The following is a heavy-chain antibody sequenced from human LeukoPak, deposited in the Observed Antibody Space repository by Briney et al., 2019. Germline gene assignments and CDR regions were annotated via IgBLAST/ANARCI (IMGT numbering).Heavy chain of an antibody. CDR1: GYTLTSYD. Sequence: GASVKVSCKASGYTLTSYDINWVRQATGQGLEWMGWMNPNSGDTGYARKFQGRVTITRNTSISTAYMELSSLRSDDTAVYYCARDLNPGGYCSSTSCYFDYWGQGTLVTVSS. CDR3: ARDLNPGGYCSSTSCYFDY. V-gene: IGHV1-8*03. J-gene: IGHJ4*02. D-gene: IGHD2-2*01. CDR2: MNPNSGDT.